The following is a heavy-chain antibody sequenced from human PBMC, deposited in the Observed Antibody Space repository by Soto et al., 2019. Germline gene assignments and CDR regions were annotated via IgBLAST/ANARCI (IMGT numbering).Heavy chain of an antibody. Sequence: GGSLRLSCAASGFTFSSYAMHWVRQAPGKGLEWVAVISYDGSSKYYADSVNGRFTISRDNSKNTLYLQMNSLRAEDTAVYYCAREPIAARFYYYGMDLWGQGTKVTVSS. V-gene: IGHV3-30-3*01. J-gene: IGHJ6*02. CDR2: ISYDGSSK. CDR1: GFTFSSYA. D-gene: IGHD6-6*01. CDR3: AREPIAARFYYYGMDL.